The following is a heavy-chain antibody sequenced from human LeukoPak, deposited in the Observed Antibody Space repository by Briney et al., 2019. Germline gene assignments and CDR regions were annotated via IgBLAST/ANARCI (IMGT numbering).Heavy chain of an antibody. CDR2: IYTSGST. CDR1: GGSISSYY. V-gene: IGHV4-4*07. J-gene: IGHJ6*03. Sequence: SETLSLTCTVSGGSISSYYWSWIRQPAGKGLEWIGRIYTSGSTNYNPSLKSRVTMSVDTSKNQFSLKLSSVTAADTAVYYCARDLAIFGVVIHYMDVWGKGTTVTVSS. CDR3: ARDLAIFGVVIHYMDV. D-gene: IGHD3-3*01.